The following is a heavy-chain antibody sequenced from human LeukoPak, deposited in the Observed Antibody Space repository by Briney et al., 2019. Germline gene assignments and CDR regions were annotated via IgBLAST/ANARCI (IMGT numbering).Heavy chain of an antibody. D-gene: IGHD1-14*01. CDR3: ARDTGGGLFGLYYYYGMDV. CDR1: GFTFSSYG. CDR2: IWYDGSNK. J-gene: IGHJ6*02. Sequence: GGSLRLSCAASGFTFSSYGMHWVRQAPRKGLEWVAVIWYDGSNKYYADSVKGRFTISRDNSKNTLYLRMNSLRAEDTAVYYCARDTGGGLFGLYYYYGMDVWGQGTTVTVSS. V-gene: IGHV3-33*01.